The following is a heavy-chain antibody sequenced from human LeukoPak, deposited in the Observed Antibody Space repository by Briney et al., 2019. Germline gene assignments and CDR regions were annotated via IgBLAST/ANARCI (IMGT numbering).Heavy chain of an antibody. V-gene: IGHV3-23*01. CDR1: VFTLNNYA. J-gene: IGHJ4*02. D-gene: IGHD1-14*01. CDR3: ARGTTDLDY. CDR2: ISSSGDAT. Sequence: AGSLTLSCLASVFTLNNYAMNWVRQAPGKGLEGVSLISSSGDATYYADSVQGRFTISRDNSRNTLYLHIDSLRVEDTATYYCARGTTDLDYWGQGTRVIVSS.